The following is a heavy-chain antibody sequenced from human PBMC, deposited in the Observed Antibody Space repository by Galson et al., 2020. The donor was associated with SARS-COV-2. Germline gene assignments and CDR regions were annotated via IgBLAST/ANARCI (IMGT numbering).Heavy chain of an antibody. J-gene: IGHJ1*01. CDR2: ISSSGSHI. CDR3: ARVGDCSGGICYGAEYFQH. CDR1: GFTFSDYF. D-gene: IGHD2-15*01. V-gene: IGHV3-11*04. Sequence: NSGGSLRLSCAASGFTFSDYFMSWVRQAPGKGLEWVSYISSSGSHINYADSVKGRFTISRDNAKNSLNLQMNSLRVEDTAVYYCARVGDCSGGICYGAEYFQHWGQGTLVTVSS.